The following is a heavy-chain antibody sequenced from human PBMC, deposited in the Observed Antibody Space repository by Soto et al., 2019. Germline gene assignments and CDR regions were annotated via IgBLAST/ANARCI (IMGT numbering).Heavy chain of an antibody. CDR2: ISGSGGST. CDR3: TVSPPWLRWYPPATFAY. V-gene: IGHV3-23*01. Sequence: GAPRLSCAAPGFTLCSHAMSLVRQAPGEGLEWVSAISGSGGSTYYADSVKGRFTISRDNSKNTLYLQMNSLRAEDTAVYYCTVSPPWLRWYPPATFAYWGQGTLVTVSS. D-gene: IGHD4-17*01. CDR1: GFTLCSHA. J-gene: IGHJ4*02.